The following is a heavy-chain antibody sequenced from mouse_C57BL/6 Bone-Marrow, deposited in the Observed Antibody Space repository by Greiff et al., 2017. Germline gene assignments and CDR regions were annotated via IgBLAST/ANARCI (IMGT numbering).Heavy chain of an antibody. CDR3: ARDWDYCGY. CDR1: GYAFSTYW. V-gene: IGHV1-80*01. Sequence: QVQLKQPGAELVKPGASVKISCKVSGYAFSTYWMNWVKQRPGQGLEWIGQIYPGDGDTNYNGKFKGKATLTADKSSSTAYMQLSSLTSEASAVYFCARDWDYCGYWGQGTTLTVCS. D-gene: IGHD4-1*01. J-gene: IGHJ2*01. CDR2: IYPGDGDT.